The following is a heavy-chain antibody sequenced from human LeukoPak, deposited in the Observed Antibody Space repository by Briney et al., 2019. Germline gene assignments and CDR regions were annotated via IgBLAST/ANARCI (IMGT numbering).Heavy chain of an antibody. CDR1: GFTFSSYS. CDR2: ISSSSSYI. D-gene: IGHD3-10*01. CDR3: ARLPTWFGEEGDGMDV. V-gene: IGHV3-21*01. J-gene: IGHJ6*02. Sequence: SGGSLRLSCAASGFTFSSYSMNWVRQAPGKGLEWVSSISSSSSYIYYADSVKGRFTISRDNAKNSLYLQMNSLRAEDTAVYYCARLPTWFGEEGDGMDVWGQGTTVTVSS.